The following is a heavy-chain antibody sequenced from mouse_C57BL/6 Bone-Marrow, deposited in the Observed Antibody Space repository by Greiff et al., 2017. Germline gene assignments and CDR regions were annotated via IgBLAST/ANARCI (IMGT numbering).Heavy chain of an antibody. J-gene: IGHJ4*01. CDR2: IYPRSGNT. Sequence: QVQLKESGAELARPGASVKLSCKASGYTFTSYGIRWVKQRTGQGLEWIGEIYPRSGNTYYNEKLKGKATLTAAKSSSTAYMELRSLTSEDSAVYFCARDLERYAMDYWGQGTSVTVSS. CDR1: GYTFTSYG. V-gene: IGHV1-81*01. CDR3: ARDLERYAMDY.